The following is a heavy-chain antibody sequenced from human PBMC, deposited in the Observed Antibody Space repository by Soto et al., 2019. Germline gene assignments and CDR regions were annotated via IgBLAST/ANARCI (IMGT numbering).Heavy chain of an antibody. D-gene: IGHD5-18*01. J-gene: IGHJ4*02. CDR3: ARGWRDTAMVTRRSGFDY. Sequence: GGSLRLSCAASGFTFSSYWMHWVRQAPGKGLVWVSRINSDGSSTSYADSVKGRFTISRDNAKNTLYLQMNSLRAEDTAVYYCARGWRDTAMVTRRSGFDYWGQGTLVTVSS. CDR2: INSDGSST. CDR1: GFTFSSYW. V-gene: IGHV3-74*01.